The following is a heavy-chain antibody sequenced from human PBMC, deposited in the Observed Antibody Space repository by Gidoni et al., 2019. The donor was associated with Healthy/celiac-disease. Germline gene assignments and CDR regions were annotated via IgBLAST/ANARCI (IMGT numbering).Heavy chain of an antibody. J-gene: IGHJ4*02. CDR3: AREYSFWIQLWPGGYFDY. CDR2: ISAYNGNT. V-gene: IGHV1-18*04. D-gene: IGHD5-18*01. CDR1: GYTFTSYG. Sequence: QVQLVQSGAEVKKHGASVKVSCKASGYTFTSYGISWVRQAPGQGLEWMGWISAYNGNTNYAQKLQGRVTMTTDTSTSTAYMELRSLRSDDTAVYYCAREYSFWIQLWPGGYFDYWGQGTLVTVSS.